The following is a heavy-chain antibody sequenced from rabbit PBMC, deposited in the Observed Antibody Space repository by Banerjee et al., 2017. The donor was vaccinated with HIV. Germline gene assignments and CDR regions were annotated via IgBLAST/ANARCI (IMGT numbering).Heavy chain of an antibody. D-gene: IGHD8-1*01. CDR3: ARGPGSSRYFNL. J-gene: IGHJ4*01. Sequence: QEQLEESGGGLVKPGGTLTLTCKASGIDFSRDYYMCWVRQAPGKGLEWIACINTSSGNTVYATWAKGRFTISKTSWTTVTLQMTSLTAADTASYFCARGPGSSRYFNLWGQGTLVTVS. CDR1: GIDFSRDYY. CDR2: INTSSGNT. V-gene: IGHV1S45*01.